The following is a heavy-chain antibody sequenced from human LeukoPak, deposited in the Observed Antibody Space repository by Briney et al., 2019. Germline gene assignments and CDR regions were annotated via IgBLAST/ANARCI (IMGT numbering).Heavy chain of an antibody. Sequence: GATVKVSCKASVYTLTSYDINWVRQATGQGLEWMGWMNPNSGNTGYPQKFQGRVTMTRNTSISTAYMELSSLRSEATAVYYCARGGRSVRRYDFWSGYPKPFDYWGQGTLVTVSS. V-gene: IGHV1-8*01. CDR1: VYTLTSYD. CDR3: ARGGRSVRRYDFWSGYPKPFDY. J-gene: IGHJ4*02. CDR2: MNPNSGNT. D-gene: IGHD3-3*01.